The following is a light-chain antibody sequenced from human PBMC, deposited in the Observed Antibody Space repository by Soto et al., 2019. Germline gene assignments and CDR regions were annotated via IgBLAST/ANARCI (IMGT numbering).Light chain of an antibody. CDR1: SSNIGNNY. J-gene: IGLJ3*02. CDR2: ENN. V-gene: IGLV1-51*02. Sequence: QSLLTQPPSVSAAPGQKVTISCSGTSSNIGNNYVSWYQQLPGTAPKLLIYENNRRPSGIPDRFSGSKSGTSATLGITGLQTGDEADYYCGTWDSSLSARVFGGGTKVTVL. CDR3: GTWDSSLSARV.